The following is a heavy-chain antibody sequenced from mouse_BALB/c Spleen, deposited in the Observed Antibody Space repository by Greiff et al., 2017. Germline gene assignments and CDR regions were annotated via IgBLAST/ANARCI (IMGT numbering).Heavy chain of an antibody. Sequence: QVQLQQSGAELVRPGSSVKISCKASGYAFSSYWMNWVKQRPGQGLEWIGQIYPGDGDTNYNGKFKGKATLTADKSSSTAYMQLSSLTSEDSAVYFCATQYGNYWFAYWGQGTLVTVSA. D-gene: IGHD2-10*02. V-gene: IGHV1-80*01. J-gene: IGHJ3*01. CDR2: IYPGDGDT. CDR1: GYAFSSYW. CDR3: ATQYGNYWFAY.